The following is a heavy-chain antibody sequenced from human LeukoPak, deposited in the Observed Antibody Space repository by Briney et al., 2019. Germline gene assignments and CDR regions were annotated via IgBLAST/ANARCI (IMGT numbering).Heavy chain of an antibody. CDR1: GDSVSSNSAT. V-gene: IGHV6-1*01. CDR3: ARGNSDFRAFDI. CDR2: TSYRSKWYN. D-gene: IGHD1-26*01. J-gene: IGHJ3*02. Sequence: QTLSLTCAISGDSVSSNSATWNWVRQSPSRGLEWLGRTSYRSKWYNDYAVSVKSRITINPDTSKNQFSLQLNSVTPEDTAVYYCARGNSDFRAFDIWGQGTMVTVSS.